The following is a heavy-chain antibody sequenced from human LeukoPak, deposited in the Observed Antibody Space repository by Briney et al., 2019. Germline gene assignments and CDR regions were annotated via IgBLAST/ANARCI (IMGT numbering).Heavy chain of an antibody. V-gene: IGHV3-30*02. D-gene: IGHD6-13*01. CDR3: AKGRPRYSSSWYYYYYGMDV. J-gene: IGHJ6*02. CDR1: GFTFSSYG. CDR2: IRYDGSNK. Sequence: GGSLRLSCAASGFTFSSYGMHWVRQAPGKGLEWVAFIRYDGSNKYYADSVKGRFTISRDNSKNTLYLQMNSLRAEDTAVYYCAKGRPRYSSSWYYYYYGMDVWGQGTTVTVSS.